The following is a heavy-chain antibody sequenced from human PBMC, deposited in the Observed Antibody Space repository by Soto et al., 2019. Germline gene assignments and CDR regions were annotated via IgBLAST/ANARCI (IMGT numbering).Heavy chain of an antibody. V-gene: IGHV3-23*01. CDR1: GFTFTSYA. D-gene: IGHD3-10*01. J-gene: IGHJ4*02. CDR3: AKDFGYYGRTPYFDC. Sequence: EVQLLVSGGGSVQPGGSLRLSCAASGFTFTSYAMSWVRQAPGKGLEWISTVSGNGGITYYADSVKGRFTISRDNSKNTLYLQVNSLRAEDTAVYYCAKDFGYYGRTPYFDCWGQGTLVTVSS. CDR2: VSGNGGIT.